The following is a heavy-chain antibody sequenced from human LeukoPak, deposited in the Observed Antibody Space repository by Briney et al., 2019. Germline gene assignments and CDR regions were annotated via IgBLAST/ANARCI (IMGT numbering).Heavy chain of an antibody. Sequence: PGGSLRLSCAASGFTFSSYAMSWVRQAPGKGLEWVSAISGSGGSTYYADSVKGRFAISRDNSKNTLYLQMNSLRAEDTAVYYCAKVRPVVVIATRGYFDYWGQGTLVIVSS. V-gene: IGHV3-23*01. D-gene: IGHD2-21*01. CDR1: GFTFSSYA. CDR2: ISGSGGST. CDR3: AKVRPVVVIATRGYFDY. J-gene: IGHJ4*02.